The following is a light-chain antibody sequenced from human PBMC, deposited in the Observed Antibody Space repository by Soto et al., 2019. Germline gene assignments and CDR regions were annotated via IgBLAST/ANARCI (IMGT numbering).Light chain of an antibody. V-gene: IGKV1-5*03. CDR3: QQYSIYSRT. CDR1: QSISTW. J-gene: IGKJ1*01. Sequence: DIQMTQSPSTLSASVGDRVTITCRASQSISTWLAWYQQEPGEAPNLLIYKASTLRSGVPSRFSGSGSGTEFTLTISSLQPDDFATYYCQQYSIYSRTFGQGTKVELK. CDR2: KAS.